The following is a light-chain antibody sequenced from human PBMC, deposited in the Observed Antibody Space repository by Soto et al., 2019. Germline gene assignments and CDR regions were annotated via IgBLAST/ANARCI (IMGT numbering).Light chain of an antibody. Sequence: EIVMTQSPATLSVSPGERATLSCRASQSVSSYLAWYQQKPGQAPRLLIYDASNGATGIPARFSGSGSGTDFTLTISRLEPEDFAVYYCQQYGSSVTFGQGTKVDIK. CDR1: QSVSSY. J-gene: IGKJ1*01. CDR2: DAS. CDR3: QQYGSSVT. V-gene: IGKV3-20*01.